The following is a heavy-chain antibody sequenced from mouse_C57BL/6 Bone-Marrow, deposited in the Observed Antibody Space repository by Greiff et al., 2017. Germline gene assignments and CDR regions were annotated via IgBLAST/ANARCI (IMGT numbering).Heavy chain of an antibody. CDR2: INPNNGGT. CDR3: AREEVITTVVGDY. CDR1: GYTFTDYY. D-gene: IGHD1-1*01. V-gene: IGHV1-26*01. Sequence: EVQLQQSGPELVKPGASVKISCKASGYTFTDYYMNWVKQSPGKSLEWIGDINPNNGGTSYNQKFKGKATLTVDKSSSTAYMELRSLTSEDSAVYYCAREEVITTVVGDYWGQGTTLTVSS. J-gene: IGHJ2*01.